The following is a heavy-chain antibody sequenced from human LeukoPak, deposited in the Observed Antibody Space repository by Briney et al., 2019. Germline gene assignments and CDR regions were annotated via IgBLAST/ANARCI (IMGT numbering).Heavy chain of an antibody. V-gene: IGHV3-30*02. Sequence: GGSLRLSCAASGFTFSSYGMHWVRQAPGKGLEWVAFIRYDGSNKYFADSVKGRFTISRDNAKNSLYLRMNSLRAEDTAVYYCARSSRYGSGSYINYWGQGTLVTVSS. CDR1: GFTFSSYG. CDR3: ARSSRYGSGSYINY. D-gene: IGHD3-10*01. J-gene: IGHJ4*02. CDR2: IRYDGSNK.